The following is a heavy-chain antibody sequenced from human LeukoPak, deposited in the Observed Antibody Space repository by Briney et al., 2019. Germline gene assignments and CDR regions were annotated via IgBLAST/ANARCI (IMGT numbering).Heavy chain of an antibody. CDR2: IRYDGSNK. CDR1: GFTFSSCG. D-gene: IGHD3/OR15-3a*01. J-gene: IGHJ4*02. V-gene: IGHV3-30*02. Sequence: GGSLRLSCAASGFTFSSCGMHWVRQAPGKGLEWVAFIRYDGSNKYYADSVKGRFTISRDNAKNTLYLQMNSLRAEDTAVYYCAKDQAWTDYFDYWGQGTLVTVSS. CDR3: AKDQAWTDYFDY.